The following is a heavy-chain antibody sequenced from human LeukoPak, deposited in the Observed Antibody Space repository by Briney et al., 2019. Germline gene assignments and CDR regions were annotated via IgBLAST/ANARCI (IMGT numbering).Heavy chain of an antibody. CDR3: ARVRSAAYYDFWSGYYTDGNWFDP. Sequence: ASVKVSCKASGYTFTSYGISWVRQAPGRGLEWMGWISAYNGNTNYAQKLQGRVTMTTDTSTSTAYMELRSLRSDDTAVYYCARVRSAAYYDFWSGYYTDGNWFDPWGQGTLATVSS. CDR1: GYTFTSYG. CDR2: ISAYNGNT. V-gene: IGHV1-18*01. J-gene: IGHJ5*02. D-gene: IGHD3-3*01.